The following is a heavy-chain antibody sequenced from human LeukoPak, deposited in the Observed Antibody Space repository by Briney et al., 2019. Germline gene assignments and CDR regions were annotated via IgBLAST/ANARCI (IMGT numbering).Heavy chain of an antibody. CDR1: GFTFSSYS. CDR2: ISSSSSYI. D-gene: IGHD3-10*01. CDR3: ARDLSYGSGSYYKWFDP. Sequence: GGTLRLSCASSGFTFSSYSMNWVRQAPGKGLELVSFISSSSSYIYDADSVTGRFTISRDNAMKSLYLQMNSWEGEDTALYYCARDLSYGSGSYYKWFDPWGQGALVTDSS. V-gene: IGHV3-21*01. J-gene: IGHJ5*02.